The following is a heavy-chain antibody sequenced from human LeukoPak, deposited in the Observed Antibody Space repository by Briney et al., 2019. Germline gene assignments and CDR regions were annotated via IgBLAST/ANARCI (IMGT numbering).Heavy chain of an antibody. CDR3: ARGLFIAALPL. CDR1: GGSISSSNW. Sequence: SETLSLTCAVPGGSISSSNWWNWVRQPPGKGLEWIGEIYHSGSINYNPSLNSRVTISIDKSKNQFSLKLSSVTAADTAMYYCARGLFIAALPLWGQGTLVTVSS. CDR2: IYHSGSI. D-gene: IGHD6-6*01. V-gene: IGHV4-4*02. J-gene: IGHJ4*02.